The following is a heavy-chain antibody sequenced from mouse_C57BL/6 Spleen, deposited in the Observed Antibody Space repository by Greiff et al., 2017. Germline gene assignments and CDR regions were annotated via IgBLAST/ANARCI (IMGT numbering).Heavy chain of an antibody. CDR3: ARSGGNSYYFDY. CDR1: GYTFTSYW. J-gene: IGHJ2*01. Sequence: VQLQQPGAELVMPGASVKLSCKASGYTFTSYWMHWVKQRPGQGLEWIGEIDPSDSYTNYNQKFKGKSTLTVDKSSSTAYMQLSSLTSEDSAVYYCARSGGNSYYFDYWGQGTTLTVYS. V-gene: IGHV1-69*01. CDR2: IDPSDSYT. D-gene: IGHD2-1*01.